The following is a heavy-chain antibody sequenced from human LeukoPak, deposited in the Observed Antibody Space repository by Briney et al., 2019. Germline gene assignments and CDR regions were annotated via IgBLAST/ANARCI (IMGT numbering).Heavy chain of an antibody. CDR3: ASLGSGRFFDL. D-gene: IGHD3-16*01. CDR1: GGSIRSYH. CDR2: IYTSGNT. J-gene: IGHJ2*01. Sequence: TSSETLSLTCTVSGGSIRSYHWSWMRQPAGKGLEWVGLIYTSGNTKYNSSLKSRVSMSVDTSKNQFSLKLRSVTAADTAVYFCASLGSGRFFDLWGRGTLVTVSS. V-gene: IGHV4-4*07.